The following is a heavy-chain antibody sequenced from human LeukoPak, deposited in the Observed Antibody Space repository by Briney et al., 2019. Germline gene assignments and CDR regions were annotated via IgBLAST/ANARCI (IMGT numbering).Heavy chain of an antibody. J-gene: IGHJ3*02. D-gene: IGHD3-22*01. V-gene: IGHV4-59*01. Sequence: SETLSLPCSVSGGSSSNYYWSWIRQPPGRGLEWIGYIYYSGSTNSNASLKSRVTIFVDPSKNQFSLRLSSVTAADTAVYYCAREGWYYYYSSGEYAFHIWGQGTMVTVSS. CDR1: GGSSSNYY. CDR2: IYYSGST. CDR3: AREGWYYYYSSGEYAFHI.